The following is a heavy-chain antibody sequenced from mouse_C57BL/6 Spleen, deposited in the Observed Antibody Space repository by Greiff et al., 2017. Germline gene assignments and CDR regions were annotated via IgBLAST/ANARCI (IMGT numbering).Heavy chain of an antibody. CDR1: GYTFTSYW. J-gene: IGHJ4*01. Sequence: QVQLQQSGAELVKPGASVKMSCKASGYTFTSYWITWVKQRPGQGLEWIGDIYPGSGSTNYNEKFKSKATLTVDTSSSTAYMQLSSLTSEDSAVYYCARERNWDRAMDYWGQGTSVTVSS. V-gene: IGHV1-55*01. CDR3: ARERNWDRAMDY. CDR2: IYPGSGST. D-gene: IGHD4-1*01.